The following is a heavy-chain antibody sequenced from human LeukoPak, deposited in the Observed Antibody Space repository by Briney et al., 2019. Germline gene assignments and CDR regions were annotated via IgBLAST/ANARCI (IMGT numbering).Heavy chain of an antibody. CDR3: ARDLPRGP. Sequence: PGGSLRLSCAASGFTFSSYSINWVRQAPGKGLEWVSSISSSSSYIYYADSVKGRFTLSRDNAKSSLYLQMNSVRAEDTAVYYCARDLPRGPWGQGTLVTVSS. CDR2: ISSSSSYI. V-gene: IGHV3-21*01. CDR1: GFTFSSYS. J-gene: IGHJ5*02.